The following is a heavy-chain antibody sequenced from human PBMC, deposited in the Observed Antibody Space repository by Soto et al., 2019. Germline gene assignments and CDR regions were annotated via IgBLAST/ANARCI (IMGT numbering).Heavy chain of an antibody. CDR3: AKDIGLAVAGLNDAFDI. J-gene: IGHJ3*02. CDR1: GFTFDDYA. D-gene: IGHD6-19*01. Sequence: PGGSLRLSCAASGFTFDDYAMHWVRQAPGKGLEWVSGISWNSGSIGYADSVKGRFTISRDNAKNSLYLQMNSLRAEDTALYYCAKDIGLAVAGLNDAFDIWGQGTMVTVSS. CDR2: ISWNSGSI. V-gene: IGHV3-9*01.